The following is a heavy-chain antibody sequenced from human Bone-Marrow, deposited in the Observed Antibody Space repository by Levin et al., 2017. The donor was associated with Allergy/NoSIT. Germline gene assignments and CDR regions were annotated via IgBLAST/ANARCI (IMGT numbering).Heavy chain of an antibody. CDR2: INTEGSVI. J-gene: IGHJ4*02. Sequence: RGESLKISCAASGFTFSNYWMHWVRQAPGKGLMWVARINTEGSVIDYVDSVKGRFTISRDNAKNTLYLQMDSLRAEDTAVYYCAANSQYWGQGTQVTVSS. V-gene: IGHV3-74*01. CDR3: AANSQY. CDR1: GFTFSNYW.